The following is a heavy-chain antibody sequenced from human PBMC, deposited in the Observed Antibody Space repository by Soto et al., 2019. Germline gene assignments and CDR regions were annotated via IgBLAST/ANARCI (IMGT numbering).Heavy chain of an antibody. Sequence: QVQLVESGGGVVQPGRSLRLSCAASGFTFSSYGMHWVRQAPGKGLEWVAVMWYDGSNKYYADSVKGRFTISRDNSKNTLYLQMNSLRAEDTAVYYCARKGYCSGGSCYSNYYYGMDVWGQGTTVTVSS. CDR1: GFTFSSYG. V-gene: IGHV3-33*01. CDR3: ARKGYCSGGSCYSNYYYGMDV. D-gene: IGHD2-15*01. J-gene: IGHJ6*02. CDR2: MWYDGSNK.